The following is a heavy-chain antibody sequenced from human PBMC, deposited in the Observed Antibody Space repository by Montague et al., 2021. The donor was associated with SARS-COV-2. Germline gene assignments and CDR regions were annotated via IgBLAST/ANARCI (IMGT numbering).Heavy chain of an antibody. J-gene: IGHJ3*02. CDR3: AKDRQLVGGDAFDT. CDR2: SSISYGNT. CDR1: VFTFSSYA. D-gene: IGHD6-13*01. Sequence: SLRLSCAASVFTFSSYAMSLVRQAPVKGLEWVSTSSISYGNTYYXXSFKVLFTISRDKSKNTLYLQMDSLRAEDTAVYYCAKDRQLVGGDAFDTWGQGTMVTVSS. V-gene: IGHV3-23*01.